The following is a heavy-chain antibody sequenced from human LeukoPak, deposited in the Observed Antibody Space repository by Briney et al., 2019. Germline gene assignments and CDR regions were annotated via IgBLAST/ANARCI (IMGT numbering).Heavy chain of an antibody. CDR3: VRGAVTGQQCDN. V-gene: IGHV3-74*01. D-gene: IGHD2-21*02. CDR1: GFIFSNHW. CDR2: ITSDGYTT. J-gene: IGHJ4*02. Sequence: PGGSLRLSCAASGFIFSNHWMQWVRHVRGEGSVCVSRITSDGYTTNYADSVKGRFTISRDNAKNTLYLQMNSLRAEDTAVYYCVRGAVTGQQCDNWGQGTLVTVSS.